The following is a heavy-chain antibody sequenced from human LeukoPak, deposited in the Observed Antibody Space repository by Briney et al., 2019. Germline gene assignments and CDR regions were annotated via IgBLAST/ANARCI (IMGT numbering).Heavy chain of an antibody. CDR2: IYHSGST. D-gene: IGHD3-10*01. Sequence: SETLSLTCTVSGYSISSGYYWGWIRQPPGKGLEWIGSIYHSGSTYYNPSLKGRVTISVDTSKNQFSLKLSSVTAADTAVYYCARFYGSGDYWGQGTLVTVSS. CDR3: ARFYGSGDY. CDR1: GYSISSGYY. J-gene: IGHJ4*02. V-gene: IGHV4-38-2*02.